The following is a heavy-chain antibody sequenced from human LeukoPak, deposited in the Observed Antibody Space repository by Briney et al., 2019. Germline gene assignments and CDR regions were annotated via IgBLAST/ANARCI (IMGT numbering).Heavy chain of an antibody. V-gene: IGHV3-21*01. CDR3: AREDGIVGATSAFDI. Sequence: GGSLRLSCAAFGFTFSTYTMNWVRQAPGKGLEWVSSINGRSNYIYYADSVKGRFTISRDNAKNSLYLQMNSLRAEDTAVYYCAREDGIVGATSAFDIWGQGTMVTVPS. D-gene: IGHD1-26*01. CDR2: INGRSNYI. CDR1: GFTFSTYT. J-gene: IGHJ3*02.